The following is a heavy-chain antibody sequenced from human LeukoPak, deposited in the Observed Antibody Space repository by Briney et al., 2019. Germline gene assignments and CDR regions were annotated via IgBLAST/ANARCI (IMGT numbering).Heavy chain of an antibody. V-gene: IGHV4-59*01. CDR2: IYYSGST. D-gene: IGHD7-27*01. J-gene: IGHJ4*02. CDR3: AKGEGETGDPPQDFDY. CDR1: GGSISSYY. Sequence: SETLSLTCTVSGGSISSYYWSWLRQPPGKGLEWIGYIYYSGSTNYNPSLKSRVTISVDTSKNQFSLNLRSVTAADTAVYYCAKGEGETGDPPQDFDYWGQGTLVTVSS.